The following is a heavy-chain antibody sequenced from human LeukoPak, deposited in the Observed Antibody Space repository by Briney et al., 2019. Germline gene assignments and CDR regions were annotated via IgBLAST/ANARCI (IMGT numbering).Heavy chain of an antibody. CDR1: GGSISSYY. CDR3: AREAVLWFGELLVGYYYYMDV. V-gene: IGHV4-4*07. CDR2: IYTSGST. J-gene: IGHJ6*03. Sequence: PSETRSLTCTGSGGSISSYYWSWIRQPAGKGLEWIGRIYTSGSTNYNPSLKSRVTMSVDTSKNQFSLKLSSVTAADTAVYYCAREAVLWFGELLVGYYYYMDVWGKGTTVTISS. D-gene: IGHD3-10*01.